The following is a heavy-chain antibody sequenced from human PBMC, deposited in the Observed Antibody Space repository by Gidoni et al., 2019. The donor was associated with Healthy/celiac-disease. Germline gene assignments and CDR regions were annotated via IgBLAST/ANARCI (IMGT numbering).Heavy chain of an antibody. V-gene: IGHV4-34*01. Sequence: QVQLQQWGAGRLKPSETLSLTCAVDVGSFSGYYRSWSRQPPGKGLEWIVEINHSGSTNYNPSIKSRVTISVDTSKNQFSLKLSPVTDADTAVYYCARGRRKWLRLRDWGKGTLVTVSS. CDR2: INHSGST. CDR1: VGSFSGYY. D-gene: IGHD5-12*01. CDR3: ARGRRKWLRLRD. J-gene: IGHJ4*02.